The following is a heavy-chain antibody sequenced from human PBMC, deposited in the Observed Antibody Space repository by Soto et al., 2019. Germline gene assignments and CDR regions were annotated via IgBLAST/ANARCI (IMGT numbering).Heavy chain of an antibody. V-gene: IGHV3-30-3*01. Sequence: QVQLVESGGGVVQPGRSLRLSCAASGFTFSSYTRHWVRQATGKGLEWVALISYDGSNKYYADSVKGRFTISRDNSKNTLYLQMNSLRAEDTAVYHSARGASLAVAGTSFDYWGQGTLVTVS. J-gene: IGHJ4*02. D-gene: IGHD6-19*01. CDR3: ARGASLAVAGTSFDY. CDR1: GFTFSSYT. CDR2: ISYDGSNK.